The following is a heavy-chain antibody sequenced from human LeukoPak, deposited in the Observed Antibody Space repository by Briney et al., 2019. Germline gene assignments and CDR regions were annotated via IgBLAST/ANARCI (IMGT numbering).Heavy chain of an antibody. V-gene: IGHV3-33*01. CDR1: GFGFKTYG. J-gene: IGHJ4*02. D-gene: IGHD3-10*01. CDR3: ARDKPSGDYLFDY. Sequence: GSPRLSRAAAGFGFKTYGMHWGRQAPGKGLEGVADIWYDGNTKEYADSVKGRFTISRDNSKNMMYLQMKSLRDEDTAVYYCARDKPSGDYLFDYWGQGTLVTVSS. CDR2: IWYDGNTK.